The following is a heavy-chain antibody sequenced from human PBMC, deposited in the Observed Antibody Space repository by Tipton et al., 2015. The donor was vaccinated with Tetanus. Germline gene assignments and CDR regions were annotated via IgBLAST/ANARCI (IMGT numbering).Heavy chain of an antibody. CDR3: VREAYDDNADAEFDS. D-gene: IGHD3-22*01. Sequence: QSGAEVKKPGASVTVSCKTSGYTFTSFHMHWVRQVPGQGLEWMGIIDYTGNRKIYAQEFQGRVTMTRDTSTGTVYMELSGLTSEDTAVYYCVREAYDDNADAEFDSWGQGTLVTVSS. CDR1: GYTFTSFH. CDR2: IDYTGNRK. V-gene: IGHV1-46*01. J-gene: IGHJ4*02.